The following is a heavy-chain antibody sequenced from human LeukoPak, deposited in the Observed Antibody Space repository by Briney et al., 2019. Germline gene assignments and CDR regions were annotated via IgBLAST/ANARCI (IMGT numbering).Heavy chain of an antibody. Sequence: GASVKVSCKASGYTFTSYGISWVRQAPGQGLEWMGWISAYNGNTNYAQKLQGRVTMTTDTSTSTAYMELRSLRSDDTAVYYCARDVRTELVTVTTEGPWGQGTLVTVSS. CDR1: GYTFTSYG. CDR2: ISAYNGNT. V-gene: IGHV1-18*01. CDR3: ARDVRTELVTVTTEGP. D-gene: IGHD4-17*01. J-gene: IGHJ5*02.